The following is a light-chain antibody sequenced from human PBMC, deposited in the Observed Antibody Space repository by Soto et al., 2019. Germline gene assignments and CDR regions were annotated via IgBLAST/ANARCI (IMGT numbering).Light chain of an antibody. J-gene: IGKJ4*01. Sequence: EIVLTQSPATLSLSPGESATLPCRASQSVSSSFLAWYQQKPGQAPRLLIYGTSTRATGFPARFSGGGSGTEFSLTISSLQSEDFAVYYCQHYNNWPLTFGGGTKVDIK. CDR1: QSVSSS. CDR3: QHYNNWPLT. CDR2: GTS. V-gene: IGKV3-15*01.